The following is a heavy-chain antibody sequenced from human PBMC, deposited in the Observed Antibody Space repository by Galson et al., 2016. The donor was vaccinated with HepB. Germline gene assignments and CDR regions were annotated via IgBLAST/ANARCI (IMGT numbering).Heavy chain of an antibody. D-gene: IGHD3-3*01. CDR3: ARVQYNTKFDS. V-gene: IGHV3-11*06. Sequence: SLRLSCAASGFSFPDSYMSWIRQAPGKGLDWVSSITAGRGYKHYADSVRGRFTVSRDNTNNSLFLQMSSLRAEDTAVYFCARVQYNTKFDSWGQGTLVTVSS. CDR1: GFSFPDSY. CDR2: ITAGRGYK. J-gene: IGHJ5*01.